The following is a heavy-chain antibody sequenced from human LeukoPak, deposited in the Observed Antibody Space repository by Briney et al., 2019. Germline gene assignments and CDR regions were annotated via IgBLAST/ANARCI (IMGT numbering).Heavy chain of an antibody. V-gene: IGHV3-21*06. J-gene: IGHJ4*02. CDR3: ARDPAEADC. CDR1: GFTFSGYA. Sequence: GGSLRLSCAASGFTFSGYAMNWVHQAPGKGLEWVSSINGGGNTFYADSVKGRFAISRDNAKNSLYLQMNGLRAEDTAVYYCARDPAEADCWGQGTLVTVSS. CDR2: INGGGNT.